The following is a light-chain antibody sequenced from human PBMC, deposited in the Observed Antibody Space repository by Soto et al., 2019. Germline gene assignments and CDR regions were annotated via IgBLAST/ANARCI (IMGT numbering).Light chain of an antibody. Sequence: QSVLTQPPSVTGAPGQRVTISCAGTSSNIGAGYAVHWYQQLPGTAPKLIIYGSRIRPSGVPDRFSGSKSGTSASLAITGRQAEDEADYYCQSYDSRLSGSVFGGGTKVTVL. CDR2: GSR. V-gene: IGLV1-40*01. CDR1: SSNIGAGYA. J-gene: IGLJ3*02. CDR3: QSYDSRLSGSV.